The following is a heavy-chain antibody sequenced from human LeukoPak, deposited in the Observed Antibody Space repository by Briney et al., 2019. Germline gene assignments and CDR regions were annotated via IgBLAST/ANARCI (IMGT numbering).Heavy chain of an antibody. CDR3: TRDQMNY. V-gene: IGHV3-53*01. D-gene: IGHD5-24*01. Sequence: PGGSLRLSCTASEFTVSRNYMLWVRQAPGKGLEWVSLIFSNGDTHYADSVKGRFTISRDTPKNTVSLQMNSLRVEDTAMYYCTRDQMNYWGQGTLVTVSS. CDR1: EFTVSRNY. J-gene: IGHJ4*02. CDR2: IFSNGDT.